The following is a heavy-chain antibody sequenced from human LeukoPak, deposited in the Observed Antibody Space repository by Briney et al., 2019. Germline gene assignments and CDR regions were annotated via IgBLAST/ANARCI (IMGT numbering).Heavy chain of an antibody. CDR1: GFSLRNYG. V-gene: IGHV3-74*01. CDR2: IDNDAYSS. J-gene: IGHJ4*02. Sequence: PGGSLRLSCAASGFSLRNYGMHWVRQAPGKGLEWVARIDNDAYSSVYADSVKDRFTISRDNSKNAMFLQMNRLRDEDTAVYYCARGLRGPDYWGQGTKVTVSS. CDR3: ARGLRGPDY.